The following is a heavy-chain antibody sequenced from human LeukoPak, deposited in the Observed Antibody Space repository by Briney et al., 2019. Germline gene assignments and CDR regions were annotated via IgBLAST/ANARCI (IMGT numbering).Heavy chain of an antibody. CDR3: AREGYGVSNWFDP. Sequence: PSQTLSRTCTVSGGSISSGDYYWSWIRQPPGKGLEWIGYIYYSGSTYYNPSLKSRVTISVDTSKNQFSLKLSSVTAADTAVYYCAREGYGVSNWFDPWGQGTLVTVSS. J-gene: IGHJ5*02. CDR2: IYYSGST. V-gene: IGHV4-30-4*01. CDR1: GGSISSGDYY. D-gene: IGHD4-17*01.